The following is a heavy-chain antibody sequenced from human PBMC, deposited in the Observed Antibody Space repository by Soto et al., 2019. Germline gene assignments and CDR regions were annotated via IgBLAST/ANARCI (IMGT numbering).Heavy chain of an antibody. CDR3: ARGPCGGGSRYSDLFPQTGFDY. Sequence: QVQLEESGPRLVKASETLSLMCTVSGGSVSYDYWSWVRQPAGKGLEWIGRIYSSGTTDYNPSLRGRVTLSIDTSKSQFSLQLTSVTAADTAMYFCARGPCGGGSRYSDLFPQTGFDYWGHGIPVTVSS. J-gene: IGHJ4*01. V-gene: IGHV4-4*07. D-gene: IGHD2-15*01. CDR1: GGSVSYDY. CDR2: IYSSGTT.